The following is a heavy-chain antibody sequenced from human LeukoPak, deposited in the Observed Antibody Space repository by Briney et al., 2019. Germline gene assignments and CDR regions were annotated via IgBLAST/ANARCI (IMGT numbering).Heavy chain of an antibody. D-gene: IGHD6-6*01. CDR2: ISGSGGST. V-gene: IGHV3-23*01. J-gene: IGHJ3*02. Sequence: PGGSLRLSCAVSGFTFSSYAMSWVSQAPGKGLEWVSAISGSGGSTYYADSVKVRFTISRDNSKNTLYLQMNSLRAEDTAVYYCAKAPGIAARPYAFDIWGQGAMVTVSS. CDR1: GFTFSSYA. CDR3: AKAPGIAARPYAFDI.